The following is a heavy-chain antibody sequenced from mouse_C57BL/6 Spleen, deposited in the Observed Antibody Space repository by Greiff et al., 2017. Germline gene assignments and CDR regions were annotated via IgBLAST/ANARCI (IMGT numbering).Heavy chain of an antibody. D-gene: IGHD1-1*01. CDR2: INPSSGYT. V-gene: IGHV1-4*01. CDR3: ARDSTTVVEGEYFEV. J-gene: IGHJ1*03. Sequence: QVHVKQPGAELARPGASVKMSCKASGYTFTSYTMHWVKQRPGQGLEWIGYINPSSGYTKYNQKFKDKATLTADKSSSTAYMQLSSLTSEDSAVYYCARDSTTVVEGEYFEVWGTGTTVTVSS. CDR1: GYTFTSYT.